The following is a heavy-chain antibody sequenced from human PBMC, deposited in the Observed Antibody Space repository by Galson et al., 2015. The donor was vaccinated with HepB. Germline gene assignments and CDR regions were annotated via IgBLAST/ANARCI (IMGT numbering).Heavy chain of an antibody. CDR1: RFTFSTYA. V-gene: IGHV3-33*01. J-gene: IGHJ4*02. CDR3: ATDQYYYGSGDYYNPEY. D-gene: IGHD3-10*01. Sequence: LRLSCAASRFTFSTYAMHWVRQAPGKGLEWVAVIRYDGSDKDYADSVKGRFTISRDNSKNTVSLQMNSLRVEDTAVYYCATDQYYYGSGDYYNPEYWGQGTLVTVSS. CDR2: IRYDGSDK.